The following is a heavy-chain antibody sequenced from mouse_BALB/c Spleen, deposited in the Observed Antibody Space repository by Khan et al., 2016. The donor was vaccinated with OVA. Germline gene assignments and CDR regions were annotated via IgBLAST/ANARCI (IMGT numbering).Heavy chain of an antibody. D-gene: IGHD2-3*01. J-gene: IGHJ4*01. CDR1: GFSLTSYG. V-gene: IGHV2-3*01. Sequence: QVQLKESGPGLVAPSQSLSITCTVSGFSLTSYGVNWVRQPPGKGLEWLGVIWGDGSTNYHSALISRLSIFKYNSKSQVFLKLNSLQTDDTATYSSAKWGDGSTYAMDYWGQGTSVTVSS. CDR2: IWGDGST. CDR3: AKWGDGSTYAMDY.